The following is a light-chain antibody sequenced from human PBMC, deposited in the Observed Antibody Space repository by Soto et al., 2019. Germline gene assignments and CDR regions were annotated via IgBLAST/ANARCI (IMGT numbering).Light chain of an antibody. V-gene: IGLV2-23*02. CDR2: EAS. CDR3: YSFAGSATFV. Sequence: QSALAQPASVSGSPGQSITISCTGTSSDIGGYNLVSWYQHHPGKAPKLIIYEASKRPSGVSDRFSGSRSGDTASLTISALQTDGEADYYCYSFAGSATFVFGGGTKLTVL. CDR1: SSDIGGYNL. J-gene: IGLJ3*02.